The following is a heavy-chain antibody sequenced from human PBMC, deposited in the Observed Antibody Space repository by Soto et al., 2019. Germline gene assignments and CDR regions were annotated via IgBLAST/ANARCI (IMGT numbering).Heavy chain of an antibody. CDR1: GVTFSSYG. D-gene: IGHD6-19*01. V-gene: IGHV3-30*18. CDR2: ISYDGRNK. Sequence: QVQLVESGGGGVQPGRYLRLSCAASGVTFSSYGMHWVRQAPGKGLEWVAVISYDGRNKYYADSVKGRFTISGDNSKNTLELQMSRLRAEDTAVYYCVKDGSSGWPYYYGLDVWGQGTTVTVSS. J-gene: IGHJ6*02. CDR3: VKDGSSGWPYYYGLDV.